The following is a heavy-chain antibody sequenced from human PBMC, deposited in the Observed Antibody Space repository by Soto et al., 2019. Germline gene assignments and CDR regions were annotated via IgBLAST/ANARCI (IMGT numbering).Heavy chain of an antibody. J-gene: IGHJ4*02. Sequence: QVQLVESGGGVVQPGRSLRLSCAAPGFTFSHFGMHWFRQAPAKGLESVAIIWYDGSHEYYADSVKGRFTISRDNSKNTLSLQMNSLTAEDTALYYCARDSAAGRGLDYWGQGTLVTVSS. CDR1: GFTFSHFG. CDR2: IWYDGSHE. V-gene: IGHV3-33*01. D-gene: IGHD6-19*01. CDR3: ARDSAAGRGLDY.